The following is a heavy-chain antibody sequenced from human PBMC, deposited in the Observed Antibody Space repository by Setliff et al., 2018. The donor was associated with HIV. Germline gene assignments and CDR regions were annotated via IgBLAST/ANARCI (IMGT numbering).Heavy chain of an antibody. V-gene: IGHV3-74*03. CDR1: GFTSSNYW. CDR3: VRVAGFSSSWFGY. CDR2: INSDGSTV. D-gene: IGHD6-13*01. J-gene: IGHJ5*01. Sequence: GGSLRLSCAAPGFTSSNYWMHWVRQAPGKGLEWVARINSDGSTVEHAGAVKGRLTISRDNARNTLYLEMNSLRVEDAAMYYCVRVAGFSSSWFGYWGQGTLVTVSS.